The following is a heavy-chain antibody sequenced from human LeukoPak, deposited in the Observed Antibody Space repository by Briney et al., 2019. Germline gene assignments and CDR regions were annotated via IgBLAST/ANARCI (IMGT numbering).Heavy chain of an antibody. J-gene: IGHJ6*03. V-gene: IGHV1-2*02. CDR1: GYTFTGYY. CDR3: ARDWATVTTDYYSYMDV. CDR2: INPNSGGT. Sequence: ASVKVSCKASGYTFTGYYMHWVRQAPGQGLEWVGCINPNSGGTNYAQKFQGRVTMTRDTSISTAYMELSRLRSDDTAVYYCARDWATVTTDYYSYMDVWGKGTTVTVSS. D-gene: IGHD4-11*01.